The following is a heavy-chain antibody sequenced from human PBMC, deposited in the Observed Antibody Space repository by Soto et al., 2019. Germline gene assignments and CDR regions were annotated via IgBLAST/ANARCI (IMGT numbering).Heavy chain of an antibody. Sequence: QVQLQQWGAGLLKPSETLSLTCAVYGGSFSGYYWSWIRQPPGKGLEWIGEINHSGSTNYNPSLKSRVTISVDTSKNQFSLKLSYVTAADTAVYYCAREESDYVKYWGQGTLVTVSS. D-gene: IGHD4-17*01. CDR2: INHSGST. CDR3: AREESDYVKY. V-gene: IGHV4-34*01. CDR1: GGSFSGYY. J-gene: IGHJ4*02.